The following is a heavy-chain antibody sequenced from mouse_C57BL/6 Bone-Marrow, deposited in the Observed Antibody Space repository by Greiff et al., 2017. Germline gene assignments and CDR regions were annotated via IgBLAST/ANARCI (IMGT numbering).Heavy chain of an antibody. V-gene: IGHV1-19*01. J-gene: IGHJ2*01. CDR3: ARGPLLFDY. CDR1: GYTFTDYY. CDR2: INPYNGGT. Sequence: VQLQQSGPVLVKSGVSAKMSCKASGYTFTDYYMNWVKESQGKSLAGIGAINPYNGGTRYNQQFQGKATLTVDTSSSTAYMELNSLTSEDSAVYYCARGPLLFDYWGQGPTRTVSS.